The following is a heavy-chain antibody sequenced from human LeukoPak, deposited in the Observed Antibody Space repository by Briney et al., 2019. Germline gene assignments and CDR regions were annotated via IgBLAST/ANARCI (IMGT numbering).Heavy chain of an antibody. CDR2: IYHSGST. CDR1: GGSISSGGYS. CDR3: ARGRSNYYGMDV. V-gene: IGHV4-30-2*01. D-gene: IGHD1-26*01. Sequence: SETLSLTCAVSGGSISSGGYSWSWIRQPPGKGLEWIGYIYHSGSTYYNPSLKSRVTMSVDTSKNLFSLKVSSVTAADTAVYYCARGRSNYYGMDVWGQGTTVTVSS. J-gene: IGHJ6*02.